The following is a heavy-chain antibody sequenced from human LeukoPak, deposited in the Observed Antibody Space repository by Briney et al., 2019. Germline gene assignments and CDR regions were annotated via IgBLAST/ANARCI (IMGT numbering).Heavy chain of an antibody. CDR1: GGSISSGGYY. CDR3: ARVLYRGDGSYYRDY. Sequence: PSQSLSLTCTVSGGSISSGGYYWSWIRQPPGKGLEWIGYIYHSGSTYYNPSLKSRVTISVDRSKNQFSLKLSSVTAADTAVYYCARVLYRGDGSYYRDYWGQGTLVTVSS. V-gene: IGHV4-30-2*01. D-gene: IGHD1-26*01. J-gene: IGHJ4*02. CDR2: IYHSGST.